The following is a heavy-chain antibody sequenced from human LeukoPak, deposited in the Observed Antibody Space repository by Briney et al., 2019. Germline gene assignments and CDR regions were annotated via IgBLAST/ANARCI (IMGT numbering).Heavy chain of an antibody. D-gene: IGHD5-12*01. CDR2: IYTTGST. CDR3: ARAPSEYSGSESKTSFDF. CDR1: GGSISSYY. Sequence: SETLFLTFTVPGGSISSYYWSWIRQPAGKGLEWIGRIYTTGSTNYNPSLKSRVTMSVDTSKNQFSLNLTSVTAADTAVYYCARAPSEYSGSESKTSFDFWGQGTLVTVSS. V-gene: IGHV4-4*07. J-gene: IGHJ4*02.